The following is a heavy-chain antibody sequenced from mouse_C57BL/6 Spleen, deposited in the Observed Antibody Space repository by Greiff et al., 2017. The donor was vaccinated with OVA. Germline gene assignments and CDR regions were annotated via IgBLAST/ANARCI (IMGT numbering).Heavy chain of an antibody. Sequence: QVQLKESGAELVKPGASVKISCKASGYAFSSYWMNWVKQRPGKGLEWIGQIYPGDGDTNYNGKFKGKATLTADKSSSTAYMQLSSLTSEDSAVYFCARSSHYDVNYYAMDYWGQGTSVTVSS. J-gene: IGHJ4*01. CDR1: GYAFSSYW. D-gene: IGHD2-4*01. CDR2: IYPGDGDT. V-gene: IGHV1-80*01. CDR3: ARSSHYDVNYYAMDY.